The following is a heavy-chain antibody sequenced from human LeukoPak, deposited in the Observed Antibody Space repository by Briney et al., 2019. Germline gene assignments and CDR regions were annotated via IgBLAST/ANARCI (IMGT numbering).Heavy chain of an antibody. CDR1: GFTFSSYA. Sequence: QPGGSLRLSCAASGFTFSSYAMSWVRQAPGKGLEWVSAISGSGGSTYYADSVKGRFTISRDNSKNTLYLQMNSLRAEDTAVYYCAKDPDPSPYYYDSRAFDPWGQGTLVTVSS. CDR2: ISGSGGST. J-gene: IGHJ5*02. D-gene: IGHD3-22*01. V-gene: IGHV3-23*01. CDR3: AKDPDPSPYYYDSRAFDP.